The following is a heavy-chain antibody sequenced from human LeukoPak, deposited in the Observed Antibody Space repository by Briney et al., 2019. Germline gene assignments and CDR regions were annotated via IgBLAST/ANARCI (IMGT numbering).Heavy chain of an antibody. CDR3: ARVPAYYDSSGYGAFDI. V-gene: IGHV4-61*02. Sequence: SQTLSPTCTLAAGSVSSGRYYSSWIRQPAGKGLEWTSRIYATGSTNSNPSLKSRVTISVDTSKNQSSLKLSSVTAADTAVYYCARVPAYYDSSGYGAFDIWGQGTMVTVSS. CDR1: AGSVSSGRYY. CDR2: IYATGST. D-gene: IGHD3-22*01. J-gene: IGHJ3*02.